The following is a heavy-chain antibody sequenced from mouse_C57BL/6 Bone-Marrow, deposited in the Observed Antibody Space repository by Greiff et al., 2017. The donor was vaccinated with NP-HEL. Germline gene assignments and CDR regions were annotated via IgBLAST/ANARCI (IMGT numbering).Heavy chain of an antibody. CDR2: ISNGGGST. J-gene: IGHJ4*01. Sequence: EVKLVESGGGLVQPGGSLKLSCAASGFTFSDYYMYWVRQTPEKRLEWVAYISNGGGSTYYPDTVKGRFTISRDNAKITLYLQMSRLKSEDTAMYYCARHYYYGSSSWAMDYWGQGTSVTVSS. V-gene: IGHV5-12*01. CDR3: ARHYYYGSSSWAMDY. CDR1: GFTFSDYY. D-gene: IGHD1-1*01.